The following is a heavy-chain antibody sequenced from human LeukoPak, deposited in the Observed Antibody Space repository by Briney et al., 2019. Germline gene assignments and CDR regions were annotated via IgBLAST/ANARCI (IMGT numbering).Heavy chain of an antibody. CDR1: GGTFSSYA. CDR3: ARGGEMATIKGLSAFDI. D-gene: IGHD5-24*01. J-gene: IGHJ3*02. CDR2: IIPIFCTA. V-gene: IGHV1-69*06. Sequence: SVNVSCKASGGTFSSYAISWVRQAPGQGLEWMGGIIPIFCTANYAQKFQGRVTITADKSTSTAYMELSSLRSEDTAVYYCARGGEMATIKGLSAFDIWGQGTMVTVSS.